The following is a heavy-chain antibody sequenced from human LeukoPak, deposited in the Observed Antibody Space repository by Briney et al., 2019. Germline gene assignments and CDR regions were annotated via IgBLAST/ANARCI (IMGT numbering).Heavy chain of an antibody. CDR2: IIPIFGTA. J-gene: IGHJ6*03. V-gene: IGHV1-69*13. CDR1: GGTFSSYA. D-gene: IGHD3-3*01. CDR3: ARGAAFWSGYYVDDDPRPYYMGV. Sequence: SVKVSCKASGGTFSSYAISWVRQAPGQGLEWMGGIIPIFGTANYAQKFQGRVTITADESTSTAYMELSSLRSEDTAVYYCARGAAFWSGYYVDDDPRPYYMGVWGKGTTVTVSS.